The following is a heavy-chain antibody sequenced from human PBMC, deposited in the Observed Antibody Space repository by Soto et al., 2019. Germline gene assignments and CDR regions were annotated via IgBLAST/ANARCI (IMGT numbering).Heavy chain of an antibody. CDR2: INADGSDR. Sequence: RPSCSTSGFTFEDYAVPRGRHSLRRGLEWVSFINADGSDRYYADSVKGRFTISRDNTKGSFYLQMDRLRLEDTAIYYCAKAKFYFDSSPFDSWGQGTLVTVSS. D-gene: IGHD1-26*01. V-gene: IGHV3-43D*04. J-gene: IGHJ4*02. CDR3: AKAKFYFDSSPFDS. CDR1: GFTFEDYA.